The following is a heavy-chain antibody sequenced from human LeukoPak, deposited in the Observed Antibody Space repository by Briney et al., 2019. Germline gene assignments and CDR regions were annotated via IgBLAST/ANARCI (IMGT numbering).Heavy chain of an antibody. Sequence: GGSLRLSCTTSGLTFSTSGFNWVRQAPGKGLEWVASIGPAGSDRYHADSIKGRFTISRDNANNFLYLQMNSLRAEDTAVYYCATETNGRHYDYWGQGTLLTVSS. CDR2: IGPAGSDR. CDR1: GLTFSTSG. CDR3: ATETNGRHYDY. V-gene: IGHV3-21*06. D-gene: IGHD1-14*01. J-gene: IGHJ4*02.